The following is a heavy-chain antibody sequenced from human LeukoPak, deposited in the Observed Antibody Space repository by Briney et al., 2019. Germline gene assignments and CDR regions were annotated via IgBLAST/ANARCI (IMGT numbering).Heavy chain of an antibody. J-gene: IGHJ4*02. CDR2: INHNSGGT. Sequence: ASVTVSCKASGYTFTNYAMHWVRQAPGQGLAGMGWINHNSGGTNYAQKFHGSVTMTRDTSISTAYMELSRLRSDDTAVYYCARAIAARRDFDYWGQGTLVTVSS. CDR1: GYTFTNYA. D-gene: IGHD6-6*01. V-gene: IGHV1-2*02. CDR3: ARAIAARRDFDY.